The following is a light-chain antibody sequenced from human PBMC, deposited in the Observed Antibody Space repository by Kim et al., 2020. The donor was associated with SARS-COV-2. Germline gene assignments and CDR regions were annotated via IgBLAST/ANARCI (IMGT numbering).Light chain of an antibody. CDR1: QSVNSN. CDR2: GAS. V-gene: IGKV3-15*01. Sequence: VSAGERATLSCRANQSVNSNLAWYQQKPGQAPRLLIYGASTRATAFPARFSGSGSGTEFTLTISSLQSEDFAVYYCQQYGSWPRTFGQGTKVDIK. CDR3: QQYGSWPRT. J-gene: IGKJ1*01.